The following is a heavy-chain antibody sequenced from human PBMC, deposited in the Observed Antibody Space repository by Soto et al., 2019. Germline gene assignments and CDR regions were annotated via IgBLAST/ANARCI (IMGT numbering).Heavy chain of an antibody. CDR2: MSFDGSDI. J-gene: IGHJ4*02. D-gene: IGHD2-8*01. CDR1: GFDFSNYV. V-gene: IGHV3-30*18. CDR3: AKVREDIVLLVALDY. Sequence: QVQLVESGGRVVQPGRSLRLSCAASGFDFSNYVLHWVRQAPGKGLEWVAVMSFDGSDIYYADSVKGRFTISRDNSKNTLYLHMNNLRPEDTAVYYCAKVREDIVLLVALDYWGQGTLVTVSS.